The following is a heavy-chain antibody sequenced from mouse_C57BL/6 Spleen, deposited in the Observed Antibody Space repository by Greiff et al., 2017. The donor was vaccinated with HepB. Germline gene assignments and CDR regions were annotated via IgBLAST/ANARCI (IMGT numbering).Heavy chain of an antibody. V-gene: IGHV1-82*01. CDR2: IYPGDGDT. CDR3: AGSYYGTPYYFDY. D-gene: IGHD1-1*01. CDR1: GYAFSSSW. Sequence: QVQLQQSGPELVKPGASVKISCKASGYAFSSSWMNWVKQRPGKGLEWIGRIYPGDGDTNYNGKFKGKATLTADKSSSTAYMQLSSLTSEDSAVYFCAGSYYGTPYYFDYWGQGTTLTVSS. J-gene: IGHJ2*01.